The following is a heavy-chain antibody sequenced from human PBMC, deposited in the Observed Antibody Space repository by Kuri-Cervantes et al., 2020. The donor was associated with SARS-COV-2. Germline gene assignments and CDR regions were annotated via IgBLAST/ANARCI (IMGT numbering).Heavy chain of an antibody. J-gene: IGHJ4*02. CDR1: GGSISSGGYY. V-gene: IGHV4-30-2*01. D-gene: IGHD6-6*01. CDR2: IYHSGST. CDR3: ARGASIAARYYFDY. Sequence: SCTVSGGSISSGGYYWSWIRQPPGKGLEWIGYIYHSGSTYYSPSLKSRVTISVDRSKNQFSLKLSSVTAADTAVYYCARGASIAARYYFDYWGQGTLVTVSS.